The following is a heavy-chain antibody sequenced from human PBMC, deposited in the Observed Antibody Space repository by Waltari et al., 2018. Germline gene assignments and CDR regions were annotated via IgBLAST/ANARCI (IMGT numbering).Heavy chain of an antibody. CDR2: IYYSGST. CDR3: ARVPEDYDFWSLYFDY. J-gene: IGHJ4*02. D-gene: IGHD3-3*01. Sequence: QVQLQESGPGLVKPSESLSLTCPVSGGSISSYYWSWIRQPPGKGLEWIGYIYYSGSTNYNPSLKSRVTISVDTSKNQFSLKLSSVTAADTAVYYCARVPEDYDFWSLYFDYWGQGTLVTVSS. V-gene: IGHV4-59*01. CDR1: GGSISSYY.